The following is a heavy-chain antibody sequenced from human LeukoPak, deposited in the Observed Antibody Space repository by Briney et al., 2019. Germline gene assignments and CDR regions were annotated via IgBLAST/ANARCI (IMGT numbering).Heavy chain of an antibody. D-gene: IGHD3-9*01. Sequence: GASVKVSCKASGYTFTGYYMHWVRQAPGQGLEWMGWINPNSGGTNYAQKFQGRVTMTRDTSISTAYMELSGLRPDDTAVYYCARVYYDILTGYNNWFDPWGQGTLVTVSS. CDR1: GYTFTGYY. V-gene: IGHV1-2*02. CDR3: ARVYYDILTGYNNWFDP. CDR2: INPNSGGT. J-gene: IGHJ5*02.